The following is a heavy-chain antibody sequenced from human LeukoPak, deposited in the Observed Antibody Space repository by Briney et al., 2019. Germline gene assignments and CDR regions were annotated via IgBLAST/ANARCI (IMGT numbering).Heavy chain of an antibody. CDR2: IKQDGSEK. J-gene: IGHJ4*02. Sequence: GGSLRLSCAASGFTFSTYWMSWVRQAPGKGLEWVANIKQDGSEKYYVDSVKGRFTISRDNAKNSLYLQMNSLRAEDTAVYYCASFYYYDSPGYWGQGTLVTVSS. D-gene: IGHD3-22*01. V-gene: IGHV3-7*01. CDR1: GFTFSTYW. CDR3: ASFYYYDSPGY.